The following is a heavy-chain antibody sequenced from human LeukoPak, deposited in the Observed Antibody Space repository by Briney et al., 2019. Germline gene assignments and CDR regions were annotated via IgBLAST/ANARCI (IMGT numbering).Heavy chain of an antibody. CDR2: ISSSGSTI. CDR1: GFTFSSYN. J-gene: IGHJ5*02. D-gene: IGHD3-3*01. CDR3: ARDNSDYDFWSGDNWFDP. Sequence: GGSLRLSCAASGFTFSSYNMNWVRQAPGKGLEWVSYISSSGSTIYYADSVKGRFTISRDNAKNSLYLQMNSLRAEDTAVYYCARDNSDYDFWSGDNWFDPWGQGTLVTVSS. V-gene: IGHV3-48*04.